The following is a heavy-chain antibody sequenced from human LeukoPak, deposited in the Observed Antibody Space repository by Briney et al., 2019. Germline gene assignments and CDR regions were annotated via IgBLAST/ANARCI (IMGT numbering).Heavy chain of an antibody. D-gene: IGHD3-3*01. Sequence: GGSLRLSCVASGFTFSSYAMSWVRQAPGKGLEWVSALSSSGSNTHYADSVKGRFTISRDNSKNTLYLQMNSLRAEDTAVYYCAKNLNRGTIFGVVRSHYYGMDVWGQGTTVTVSS. CDR1: GFTFSSYA. CDR2: LSSSGSNT. V-gene: IGHV3-23*01. CDR3: AKNLNRGTIFGVVRSHYYGMDV. J-gene: IGHJ6*02.